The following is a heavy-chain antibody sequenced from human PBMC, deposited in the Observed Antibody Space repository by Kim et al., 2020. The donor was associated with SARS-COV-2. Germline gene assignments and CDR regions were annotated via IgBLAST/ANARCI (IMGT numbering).Heavy chain of an antibody. J-gene: IGHJ4*02. D-gene: IGHD6-19*01. Sequence: SVKVSCKASGFTFTSSAVQWVRQARGQRLEWIGWIVVGSGNTNYAQKFQERVTITRDMSTSTAYMELSSLRSEDTAVYYCAALGSKGLRIAVAGWFTFDYWGQGTLVTVSS. V-gene: IGHV1-58*01. CDR1: GFTFTSSA. CDR2: IVVGSGNT. CDR3: AALGSKGLRIAVAGWFTFDY.